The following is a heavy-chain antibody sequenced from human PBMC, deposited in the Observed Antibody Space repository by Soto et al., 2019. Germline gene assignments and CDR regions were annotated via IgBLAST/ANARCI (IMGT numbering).Heavy chain of an antibody. D-gene: IGHD1-20*01. CDR2: MSPSGAEK. CDR3: ALDNIPGAPDYFDH. V-gene: IGHV3-30-3*01. CDR1: GFSFSTNV. Sequence: QVQLVESGGDVVQPGTSLRLSCAASGFSFSTNVLHWVRQAPGKGLEWVAVMSPSGAEKYYTDSVKGRFTISRDNSKNTPYLQMNSLTTDDTAVYYCALDNIPGAPDYFDHWGQGTLVTVSS. J-gene: IGHJ4*02.